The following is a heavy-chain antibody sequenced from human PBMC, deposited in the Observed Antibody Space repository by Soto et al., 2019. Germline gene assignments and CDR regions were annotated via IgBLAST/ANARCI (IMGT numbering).Heavy chain of an antibody. D-gene: IGHD3-16*02. CDR2: GYYSGST. CDR1: GGSISSGDYY. V-gene: IGHV4-30-4*01. CDR3: AREVIMFGGVVALRGMDV. Sequence: PSETLSLTCTVSGGSISSGDYYWSWIRQPPGKGLEWIGYGYYSGSTYYNPSLKSRVAISVDTSKNQFSLKLSSVTAADTAVYYCAREVIMFGGVVALRGMDVWGQGTTVTVSS. J-gene: IGHJ6*02.